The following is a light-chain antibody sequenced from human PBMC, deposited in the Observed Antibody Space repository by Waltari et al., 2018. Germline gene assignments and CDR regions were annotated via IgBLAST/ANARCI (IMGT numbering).Light chain of an antibody. CDR1: QDIRNY. CDR2: DAS. CDR3: QQYDNLPFT. Sequence: DIQMTQSPSSLSASVGDRVTIPCQASQDIRNYLNWYQQKPGKAPKLLIYDASNLETGVPSRFSGSGSGTDFTFTISSLQPEDIATYYCQQYDNLPFTFGPGTKVDIK. V-gene: IGKV1-33*01. J-gene: IGKJ3*01.